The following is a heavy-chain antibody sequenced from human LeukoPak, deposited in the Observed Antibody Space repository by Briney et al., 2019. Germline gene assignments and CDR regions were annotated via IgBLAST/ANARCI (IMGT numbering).Heavy chain of an antibody. Sequence: GRSLRLSSAPSGFTFCSYGLQWVRPAPGKGLEWVAVLRYDVSKKYYEASVKGRVILSRDDSKNTLFLQMNSLGGDDRAVYYFVREGNQGLNWGQGILVTVSS. J-gene: IGHJ4*02. CDR3: VREGNQGLN. D-gene: IGHD6-19*01. CDR1: GFTFCSYG. V-gene: IGHV3-33*01. CDR2: LRYDVSKK.